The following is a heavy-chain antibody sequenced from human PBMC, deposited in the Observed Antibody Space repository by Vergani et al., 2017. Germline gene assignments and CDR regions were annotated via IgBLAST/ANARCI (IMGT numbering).Heavy chain of an antibody. CDR1: GYTFTSYY. CDR2: INPSGGRT. V-gene: IGHV1-46*01. Sequence: QVQLVQSGAEVKKPGASVKVSCKASGYTFTSYYMHWVRQAPGQGLEWMGIINPSGGRTSYGQKFQGRVTITRDTSTSTVYMELSSLRSEDTAVYYCARVSSRRGPPGYWGQGTLVTVSS. CDR3: ARVSSRRGPPGY. D-gene: IGHD1-26*01. J-gene: IGHJ4*02.